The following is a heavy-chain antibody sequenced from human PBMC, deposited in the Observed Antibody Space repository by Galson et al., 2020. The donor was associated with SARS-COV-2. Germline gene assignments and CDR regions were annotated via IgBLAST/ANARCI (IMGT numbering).Heavy chain of an antibody. J-gene: IGHJ5*02. Sequence: GESLKISCAASGFTFSSYSMNWVRQAPGKGLEWVSSISSSSSYIYYADSVKGRFTISRDNAKNSLYLQMNSLRAEDTAVYYCARDSHVAGTSWWFDPWGQGTLVTVSS. D-gene: IGHD6-19*01. CDR1: GFTFSSYS. CDR2: ISSSSSYI. CDR3: ARDSHVAGTSWWFDP. V-gene: IGHV3-21*01.